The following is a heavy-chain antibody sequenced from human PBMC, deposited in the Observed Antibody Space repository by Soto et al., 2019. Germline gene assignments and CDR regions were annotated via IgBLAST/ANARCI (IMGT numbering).Heavy chain of an antibody. J-gene: IGHJ6*03. CDR1: GFTFSGSS. CDR2: IRSKANSYAT. V-gene: IGHV3-73*01. CDR3: TRPIYYMDV. Sequence: GGSLILSCAASGFTFSGSSMHWVRQASGKGLEWVGRIRSKANSYATAYAASVKGRFTISRDDSKNTAYLQMNSLKTEDTAVYYCTRPIYYMDVWGKGTTVTVSS.